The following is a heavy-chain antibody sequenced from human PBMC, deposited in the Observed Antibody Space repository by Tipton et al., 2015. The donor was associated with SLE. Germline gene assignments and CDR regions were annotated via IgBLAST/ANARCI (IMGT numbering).Heavy chain of an antibody. CDR1: GYSISSGYY. CDR3: ARGQLMGRAAPYIDV. V-gene: IGHV4-38-2*01. Sequence: TLSLTCVVSGYSISSGYYWGWIRQPPGKGLEWIGTIYHSGSTYYNPSLKSRVTISVDTSKNQFSLKLSSVTAADTAVYYCARGQLMGRAAPYIDVWGRGTTVIVSS. D-gene: IGHD1-1*01. J-gene: IGHJ6*03. CDR2: IYHSGST.